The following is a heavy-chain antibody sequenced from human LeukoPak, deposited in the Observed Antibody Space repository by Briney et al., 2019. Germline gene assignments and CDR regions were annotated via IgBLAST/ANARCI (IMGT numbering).Heavy chain of an antibody. V-gene: IGHV4-59*01. CDR2: IYYSGSP. CDR1: GGSISSYY. Sequence: SETLSLTCTVSGGSISSYYCSWIRQPPGKGLGWVGYIYYSGSPNYNPSLKSRVTISVDTPKNQFSLKLSALTAADPPCDFGASSSGTDYWGQGTLVTVSS. J-gene: IGHJ4*02. D-gene: IGHD6-25*01. CDR3: ASSSGTDY.